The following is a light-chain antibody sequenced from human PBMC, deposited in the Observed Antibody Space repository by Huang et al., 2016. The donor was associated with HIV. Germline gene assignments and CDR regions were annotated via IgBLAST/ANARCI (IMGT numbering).Light chain of an antibody. CDR1: QSLVHSDGNTY. CDR2: KVS. Sequence: DVVMTQSPLSLPVTLGQPASISCRSSQSLVHSDGNTYLNWFQQRPGQSPRRLIYKVSNRDSGVPDRFSGSGAGTDFTLKISRVEAEDVGVYYCMQGTHWPPAYTLGQGTKLEIK. V-gene: IGKV2-30*02. CDR3: MQGTHWPPAYT. J-gene: IGKJ2*01.